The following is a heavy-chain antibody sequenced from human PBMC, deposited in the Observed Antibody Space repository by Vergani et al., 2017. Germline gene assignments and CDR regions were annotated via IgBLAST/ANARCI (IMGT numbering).Heavy chain of an antibody. V-gene: IGHV3-66*02. CDR1: RFSVSSHY. J-gene: IGHJ3*02. D-gene: IGHD4-17*01. CDR2: INIGGRT. CDR3: SRGMTTETTDLDGCDI. Sequence: LVESGGGLVQPGGFLRISCAASRFSVSSHYMTWVRQAPGKGLEWVSTINIGGRTSDADSGKCRLTLIRDDSKNSLHLQMNSLKPEDKAVYYCSRGMTTETTDLDGCDIWGQGTMVSVSS.